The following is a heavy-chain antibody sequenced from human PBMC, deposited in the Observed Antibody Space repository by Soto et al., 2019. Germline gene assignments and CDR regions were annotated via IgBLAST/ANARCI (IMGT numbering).Heavy chain of an antibody. CDR3: VTAGPELYYYYYGMDV. V-gene: IGHV3-15*01. J-gene: IGHJ6*02. CDR2: IKSKSDGETT. D-gene: IGHD1-7*01. CDR1: GFTFREAW. Sequence: KPGGSLRLSCAASGFTFREAWMSWVRQAPGTGLEWVGRIKSKSDGETTDYAAPVKGKFTISRDDSEKTLHLQMNSLKAEDSAIYYCVTAGPELYYYYYGMDVWGQGTTVTVSS.